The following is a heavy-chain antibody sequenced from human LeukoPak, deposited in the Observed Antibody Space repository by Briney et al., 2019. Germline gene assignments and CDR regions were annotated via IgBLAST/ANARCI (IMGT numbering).Heavy chain of an antibody. CDR3: ATSRGYNSGYRALELPPSPID. J-gene: IGHJ4*02. V-gene: IGHV3-7*01. CDR2: IKQDGRDI. D-gene: IGHD5-18*01. CDR1: GFTFSSYW. Sequence: GGSLRLSCAASGFTFSSYWMSWVRQVPGKGLEWVANIKQDGRDIYYLDSVKGRFTISRDNAKNSLFLQMNSLRAEDTAAYYCATSRGYNSGYRALELPPSPIDWGQGTLVTVSS.